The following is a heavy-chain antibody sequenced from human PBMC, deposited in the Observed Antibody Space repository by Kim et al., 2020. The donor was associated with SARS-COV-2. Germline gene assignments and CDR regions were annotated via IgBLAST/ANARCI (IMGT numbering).Heavy chain of an antibody. CDR1: GGSISNTSYS. CDR2: IYYSGDT. V-gene: IGHV4-39*07. Sequence: SETLSLTCTVSGGSISNTSYSWGWIRQPPGMGLDWIGTIYYSGDTFYNPSLKSRVTISLDTSKSHFSLRLSSVTAADTGLYYCVTPIRMGTTGGSVYYYYGMDVWGQGTTVTVSS. J-gene: IGHJ6*02. D-gene: IGHD2-8*01. CDR3: VTPIRMGTTGGSVYYYYGMDV.